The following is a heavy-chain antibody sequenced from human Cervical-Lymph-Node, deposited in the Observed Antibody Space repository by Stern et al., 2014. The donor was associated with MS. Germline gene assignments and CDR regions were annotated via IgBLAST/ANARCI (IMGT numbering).Heavy chain of an antibody. Sequence: QVQLQESGPGLVKASETLSLTCTVSGGSISTYYWTWIRQSPGKGLEWIGEISYSGDTNYNPSLKSRVTLSVDTSKNQFSLKLSSVTAADTAVYYCARRDYYDTSTYYDDAFDIWGQGTMVTVSS. V-gene: IGHV4-59*01. CDR1: GGSISTYY. CDR2: ISYSGDT. CDR3: ARRDYYDTSTYYDDAFDI. J-gene: IGHJ3*02. D-gene: IGHD3-22*01.